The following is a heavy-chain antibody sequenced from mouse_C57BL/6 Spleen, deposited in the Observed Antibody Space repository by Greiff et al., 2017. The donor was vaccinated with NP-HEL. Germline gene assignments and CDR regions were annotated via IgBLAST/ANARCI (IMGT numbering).Heavy chain of an antibody. CDR3: ARYGKGGYYAMDY. V-gene: IGHV1-80*01. CDR2: IYPGDGDT. D-gene: IGHD2-1*01. J-gene: IGHJ4*01. CDR1: GYAFSSYW. Sequence: QVQLKQSGAELVKPGASVKISCKASGYAFSSYWMNWVKQRPGKGLEWIGQIYPGDGDTNYNGKFKGKATLTADKSSSTAYMQLSSLTSEDSAVYFCARYGKGGYYAMDYWGQGTSVTVSS.